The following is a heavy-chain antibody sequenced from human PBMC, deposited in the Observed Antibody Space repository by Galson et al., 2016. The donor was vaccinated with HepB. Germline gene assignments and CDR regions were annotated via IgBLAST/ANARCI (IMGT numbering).Heavy chain of an antibody. CDR2: IKQDGSEK. D-gene: IGHD3-9*01. CDR1: GFTFSSYA. J-gene: IGHJ4*02. CDR3: ARDGRYFDWLLSPIFDS. Sequence: SLRLSCAASGFTFSSYAMHWVRQAPGKGLEWVANIKQDGSEKYYLDSVRGRFTISRDNAKNSLYLTMNSLRAEDTAVYYCARDGRYFDWLLSPIFDSWGQGTLVTVSS. V-gene: IGHV3-7*03.